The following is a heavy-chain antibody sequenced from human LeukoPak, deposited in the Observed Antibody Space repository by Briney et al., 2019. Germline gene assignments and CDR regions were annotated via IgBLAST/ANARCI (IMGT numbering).Heavy chain of an antibody. CDR3: ARSVLRYFDWLSKPYYFDY. D-gene: IGHD3-9*01. Sequence: SETLSLTCTVSGDSVSSGSYYWSWIRQPPGKGLEWIGYINYSGSTNYNPSLKSRVTISVDTSKNQFSLKLSSVTAADTAVYYCARSVLRYFDWLSKPYYFDYWGQGTLVTVSS. CDR1: GDSVSSGSYY. J-gene: IGHJ4*02. V-gene: IGHV4-61*01. CDR2: INYSGST.